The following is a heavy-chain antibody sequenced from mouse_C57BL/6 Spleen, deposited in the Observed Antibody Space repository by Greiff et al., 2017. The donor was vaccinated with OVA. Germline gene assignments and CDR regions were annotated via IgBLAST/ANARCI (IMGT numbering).Heavy chain of an antibody. Sequence: EVKLVESGPGLVKPSQSLSLTCSVTGYSITSGYYWNWIRQFPGNKLEWMGYISYDGSNNYNPSLKNRISITRDTSKNQFFLKLNSVTTEDTATYYCASPYYDYDGYAMDYWGQGTSVTVSS. D-gene: IGHD2-4*01. V-gene: IGHV3-6*01. J-gene: IGHJ4*01. CDR1: GYSITSGYY. CDR2: ISYDGSN. CDR3: ASPYYDYDGYAMDY.